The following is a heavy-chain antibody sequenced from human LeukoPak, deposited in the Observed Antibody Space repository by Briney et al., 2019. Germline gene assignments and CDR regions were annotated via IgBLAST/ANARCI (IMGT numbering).Heavy chain of an antibody. CDR2: ISSSGTT. D-gene: IGHD2-21*02. V-gene: IGHV4-59*01. Sequence: SETLSLTCTVSGDSIGSYYWNWIRQPPGKGLEWIGYISSSGTTIYNPSLTSRVTISLDTSKNQFSLKLSSVTAADTAVYYCARGGMKMTYYFDYWGQGTLVAVSS. J-gene: IGHJ4*02. CDR3: ARGGMKMTYYFDY. CDR1: GDSIGSYY.